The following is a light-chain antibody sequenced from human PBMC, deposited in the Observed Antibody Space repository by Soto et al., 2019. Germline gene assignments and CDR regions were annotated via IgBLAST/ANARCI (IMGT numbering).Light chain of an antibody. CDR1: SSDVGSYNL. CDR3: CSYAGSNTPLYV. J-gene: IGLJ1*01. V-gene: IGLV2-23*01. Sequence: QSVLTQPASVSGSPGQSITISCTGTSSDVGSYNLVSWYQQHPGKAPKLMIYEGSKRPSGVSNRFSGSKSGNTASLTISGLQAEDEADYYCCSYAGSNTPLYVFGTGTKLTVL. CDR2: EGS.